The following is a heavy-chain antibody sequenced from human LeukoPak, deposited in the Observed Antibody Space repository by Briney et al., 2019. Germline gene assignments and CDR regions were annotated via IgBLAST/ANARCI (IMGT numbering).Heavy chain of an antibody. D-gene: IGHD6-19*01. CDR1: GGSISSYY. J-gene: IGHJ5*02. CDR3: ARVMSSGWFNIWFDP. Sequence: NSSETLSLTCTVSGGSISSYYWSWIRQPPAKGLEWIGYIYYSGSTNYNPSLKSRVTISVDTSKNQFSLKLSSVTAADTAVYYCARVMSSGWFNIWFDPWGQGTLVTVSS. CDR2: IYYSGST. V-gene: IGHV4-59*01.